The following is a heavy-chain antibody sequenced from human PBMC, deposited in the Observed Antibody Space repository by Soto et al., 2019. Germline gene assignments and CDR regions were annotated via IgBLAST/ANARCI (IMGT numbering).Heavy chain of an antibody. D-gene: IGHD3-3*01. J-gene: IGHJ6*02. CDR1: GGSISSGGYY. V-gene: IGHV4-31*03. CDR3: ARVVLRFLEWSTPPYYYGMDV. CDR2: IYYSGST. Sequence: SETLSLTCTVSGGSISSGGYYWSWIRQHPGKGLEWIGYIYYSGSTYYNPSLKSRVTISVDTSKNQFSLKLSSVTAADTAVYYCARVVLRFLEWSTPPYYYGMDVWGQGTTVTVSS.